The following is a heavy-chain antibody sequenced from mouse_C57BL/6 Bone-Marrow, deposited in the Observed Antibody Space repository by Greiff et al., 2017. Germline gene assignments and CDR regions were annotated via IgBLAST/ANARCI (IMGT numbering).Heavy chain of an antibody. D-gene: IGHD2-13*01. CDR3: ARDDWRYFDV. CDR2: INYDGSST. Sequence: DVKLVESEGGLVQPGSSMKLSCTASGFTFSDYYMAWVRQVPEKGLEWVANINYDGSSTYYLDSLKSRFIISRDNAKNILYLQMSSLKSEDTATYYCARDDWRYFDVWGTGTTVTVSS. J-gene: IGHJ1*03. V-gene: IGHV5-16*01. CDR1: GFTFSDYY.